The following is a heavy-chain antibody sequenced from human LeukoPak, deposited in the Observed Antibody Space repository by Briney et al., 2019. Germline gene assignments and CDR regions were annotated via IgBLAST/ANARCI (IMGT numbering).Heavy chain of an antibody. V-gene: IGHV1-2*02. Sequence: ASVKVSCKASGGTFSSYAISWVRQAPGQGLEWMGWINPNSGGTNYAQKFQGRVTMTRDTSISTAYMELSRLRSDDTAVYYCAIRLAVAGTMAFDYWGQGTLVTVSS. CDR3: AIRLAVAGTMAFDY. D-gene: IGHD6-19*01. CDR2: INPNSGGT. CDR1: GGTFSSYA. J-gene: IGHJ4*02.